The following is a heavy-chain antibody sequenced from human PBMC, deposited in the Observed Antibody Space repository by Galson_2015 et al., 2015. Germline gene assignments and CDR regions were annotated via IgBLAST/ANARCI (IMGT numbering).Heavy chain of an antibody. J-gene: IGHJ6*02. V-gene: IGHV1-18*01. Sequence: QSGAEVKKPGESLKISCKASGYTFTSYGISWVRQAPGQGLEWMGWISAYNGNTNYAQKLQGRVTMTTDTSTSTAYMELRSLRSDDTAVYYCARRAPYTTRGYYGMDVWGQGTTVTVSS. D-gene: IGHD1-1*01. CDR1: GYTFTSYG. CDR2: ISAYNGNT. CDR3: ARRAPYTTRGYYGMDV.